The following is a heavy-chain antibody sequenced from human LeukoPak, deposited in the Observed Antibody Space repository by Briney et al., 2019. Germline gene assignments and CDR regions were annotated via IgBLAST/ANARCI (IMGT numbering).Heavy chain of an antibody. V-gene: IGHV4-59*01. CDR1: RGSISSYY. CDR2: IHYSGST. Sequence: PSETLSLTCTVSRGSISSYYWSWIRQPPGKGLEWIGYIHYSGSTNYNPSLKSRVPISLDTSKTQFSLKLSSVTAADTAVYYCAREGYYGSGSYSIHWFDPWGQGTLVTVSS. D-gene: IGHD3-10*01. J-gene: IGHJ5*02. CDR3: AREGYYGSGSYSIHWFDP.